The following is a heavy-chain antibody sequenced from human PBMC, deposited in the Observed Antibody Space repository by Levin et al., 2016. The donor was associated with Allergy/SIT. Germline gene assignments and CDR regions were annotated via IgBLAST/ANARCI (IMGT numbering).Heavy chain of an antibody. J-gene: IGHJ5*02. Sequence: WIRQPPGKGLEWIGSVGYSGNTQYNPSLQSRVTMSVDTSKNQVSLRLSSVTAADTATYYCARQRSSDYGDHGWFDPWGQGIPVTVSS. CDR2: VGYSGNT. D-gene: IGHD4-17*01. V-gene: IGHV4-39*01. CDR3: ARQRSSDYGDHGWFDP.